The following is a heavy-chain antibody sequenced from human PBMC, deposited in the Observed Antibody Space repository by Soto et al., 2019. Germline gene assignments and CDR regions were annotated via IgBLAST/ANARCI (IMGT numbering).Heavy chain of an antibody. CDR2: ISLYSDDT. J-gene: IGHJ5*02. V-gene: IGHV1-18*01. Sequence: ASVKVSCKPSGYTFSNYGITWVRQAPGQPLEWLGWISLYSDDTNYAQKFQGRVSMTTDTSTTTAYMELRSLRSDDTAVYYCARVVLGAEAWFGPWGQGTLVTVSS. CDR1: GYTFSNYG. CDR3: ARVVLGAEAWFGP. D-gene: IGHD2-2*01.